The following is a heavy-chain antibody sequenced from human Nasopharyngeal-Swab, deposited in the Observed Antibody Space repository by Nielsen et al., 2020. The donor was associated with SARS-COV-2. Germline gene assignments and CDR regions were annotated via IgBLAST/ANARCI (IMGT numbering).Heavy chain of an antibody. CDR2: IANDGSGT. CDR1: GFSLNINW. J-gene: IGHJ3*02. Sequence: GGSLRLSCVASGFSLNINWMHWVRQVPGKGLMLVARIANDGSGTSYADSVRGRFTISRDDTKNTGYLQMNSLIAEDTAVYYCGTVFEIWGQGTMVTVSS. D-gene: IGHD4-17*01. CDR3: GTVFEI. V-gene: IGHV3-74*01.